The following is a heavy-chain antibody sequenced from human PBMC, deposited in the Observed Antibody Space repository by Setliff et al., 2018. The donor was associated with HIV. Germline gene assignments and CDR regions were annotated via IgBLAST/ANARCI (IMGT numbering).Heavy chain of an antibody. V-gene: IGHV3-48*04. Sequence: GGSLRLSCAASGFTFSRYSMNWVRQAPGKGLEWVSYISSSSSSIYHADSVKGRFTISRDNAKNTLYLQMNRLRADDTAVYYCTKNLYSSRWSPLDYWGQGTLVTVSS. CDR2: ISSSSSSI. J-gene: IGHJ4*02. CDR3: TKNLYSSRWSPLDY. D-gene: IGHD6-13*01. CDR1: GFTFSRYS.